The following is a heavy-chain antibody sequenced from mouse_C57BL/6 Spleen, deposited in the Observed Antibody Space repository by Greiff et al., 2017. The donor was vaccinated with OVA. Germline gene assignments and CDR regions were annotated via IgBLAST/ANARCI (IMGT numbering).Heavy chain of an antibody. Sequence: GGGLVQPKGSLKLSCAASGFTFNTYAMHWVRQAPGKGLEWVARIRSKSSNYATYYADSVKDRFTISRDDSQSMLYLQMNNLKTEDTARYYCVRGRTPGTDYAMDYWGQGTSVTVSS. CDR3: VRGRTPGTDYAMDY. CDR2: IRSKSSNYAT. V-gene: IGHV10-3*01. CDR1: GFTFNTYA. D-gene: IGHD3-3*01. J-gene: IGHJ4*01.